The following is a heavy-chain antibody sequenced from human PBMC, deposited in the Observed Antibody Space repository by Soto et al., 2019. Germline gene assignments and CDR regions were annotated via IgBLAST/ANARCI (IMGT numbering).Heavy chain of an antibody. D-gene: IGHD6-25*01. Sequence: PSETLSLTCTVSGGSISSSSYYWGWIRQPPGKGLEWIGSIYYSGSTYYNPSLKSRVTISVDTSKNQFSLKLSSVTAADTAVYYCARGGVSPYHNHEFDFWGQGTLVTVS. CDR3: ARGGVSPYHNHEFDF. CDR1: GGSISSSSYY. J-gene: IGHJ4*02. CDR2: IYYSGST. V-gene: IGHV4-39*01.